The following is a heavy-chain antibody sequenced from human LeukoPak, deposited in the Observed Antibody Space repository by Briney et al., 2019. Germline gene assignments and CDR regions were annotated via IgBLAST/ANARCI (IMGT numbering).Heavy chain of an antibody. CDR3: VRGRSHWAY. CDR2: IYYSGST. Sequence: SETLSLTCTVSGGSISSYYGSWIRQPPGKGLEWIGYIYYSGSTNYNPSLKSRVAISVDTSKNHFSLKLSSVTAADTAVYYCVRGRSHWAYWGQGTLVTVSS. D-gene: IGHD3-10*01. V-gene: IGHV4-59*01. CDR1: GGSISSYY. J-gene: IGHJ4*02.